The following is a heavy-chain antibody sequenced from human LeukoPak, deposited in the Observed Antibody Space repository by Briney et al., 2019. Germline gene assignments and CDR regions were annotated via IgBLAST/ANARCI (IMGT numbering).Heavy chain of an antibody. CDR2: ISGSGGST. Sequence: PGGSLRLSCAASGFTFSSYAMSWVRQAPGKGLEWVSAISGSGGSTYYADSVKGRFTISRDNTKNTLYLQMNSLRAEDTAVYYCAKDMTFMTTVTTLDYWGQGTLVTVSS. CDR1: GFTFSSYA. J-gene: IGHJ4*02. V-gene: IGHV3-23*01. CDR3: AKDMTFMTTVTTLDY. D-gene: IGHD4-17*01.